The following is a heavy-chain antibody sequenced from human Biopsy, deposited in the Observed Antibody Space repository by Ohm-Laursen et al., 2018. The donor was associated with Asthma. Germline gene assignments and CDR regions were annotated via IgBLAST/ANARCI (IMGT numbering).Heavy chain of an antibody. Sequence: APSVKASCNASGYTFISYAIHWVSQAPGQRLEWMGWINAGNGNTKYSQKFQGRVTITRDTSASTAYMDLSSLRSEDTSVYYCARTYYYLLTGQVNDAFAMWGQGTMVTVSS. J-gene: IGHJ3*02. CDR3: ARTYYYLLTGQVNDAFAM. CDR1: GYTFISYA. V-gene: IGHV1-3*01. CDR2: INAGNGNT. D-gene: IGHD3-9*01.